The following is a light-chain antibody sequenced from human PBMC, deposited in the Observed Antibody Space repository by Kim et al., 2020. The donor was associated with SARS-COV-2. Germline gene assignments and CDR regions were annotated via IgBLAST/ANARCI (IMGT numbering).Light chain of an antibody. V-gene: IGLV3-19*01. CDR1: SLRSYY. Sequence: SSELTQDPAVSVALGQTVRITCRGDSLRSYYATWYQQKPGQAPVLVIYGKNNWPSGIPDRFSGSSSGNTASLTITGAQAEDEADYYCKSRGTSGNVVFGGGTQLTVL. CDR2: GKN. CDR3: KSRGTSGNVV. J-gene: IGLJ2*01.